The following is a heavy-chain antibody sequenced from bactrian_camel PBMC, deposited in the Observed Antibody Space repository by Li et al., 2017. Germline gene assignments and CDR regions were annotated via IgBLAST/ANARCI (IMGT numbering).Heavy chain of an antibody. CDR3: AAWCTGTAGYTLLDAQKYNY. CDR1: GYIDSSHW. D-gene: IGHD3*01. CDR2: IAAGSGNT. Sequence: HVQLVESGGGSVQAGGSLRLSCAASGYIDSSHWMGWFRQAPGKEREGVARIAAGSGNTYYADSVKGRFTISQDNAKNTVYLQMNSLKPDDTAMYYCAAWCTGTAGYTLLDAQKYNYWGQGTQVTVS. J-gene: IGHJ4*01. V-gene: IGHV3S1*01.